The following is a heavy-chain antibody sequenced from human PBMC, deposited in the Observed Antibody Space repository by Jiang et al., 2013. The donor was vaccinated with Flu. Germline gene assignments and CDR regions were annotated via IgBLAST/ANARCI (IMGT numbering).Heavy chain of an antibody. J-gene: IGHJ3*02. CDR1: GGSFSGYY. V-gene: IGHV4-34*11. D-gene: IGHD3-9*01. CDR2: IYYSGAT. CDR3: ARDWWSADILTGHAFDI. Sequence: LLKPSETLSLTCAVYGGSFSGYYCSWIRQPPGKGLEWIGYIYYSGATNYNPSLKSRVTISVDTSKNQLSLKLSSVTAADTAVYYCARDWWSADILTGHAFDIWGQGTMVTVSS.